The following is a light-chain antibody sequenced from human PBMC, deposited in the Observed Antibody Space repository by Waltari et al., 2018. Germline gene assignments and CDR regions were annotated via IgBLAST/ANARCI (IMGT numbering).Light chain of an antibody. CDR2: SND. J-gene: IGLJ2*01. CDR3: AAWDDSLNGVV. Sequence: QSVLTHSPSASGTPGQRVTISCSGSSSNIGSNAVNWYRQLPGTAPKLLIFSNDQRPSGVPDRFSGSKSGTSASLAISGLQSEDEADYYCAAWDDSLNGVVFGGGTKLTGL. CDR1: SSNIGSNA. V-gene: IGLV1-44*01.